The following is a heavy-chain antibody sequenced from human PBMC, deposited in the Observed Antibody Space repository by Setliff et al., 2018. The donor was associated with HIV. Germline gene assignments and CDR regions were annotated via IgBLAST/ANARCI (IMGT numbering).Heavy chain of an antibody. CDR3: ARDSSGWYRGWFDP. Sequence: LRLSCAASGFTFSSYWMSWVRQAPGKGLEWVANIKQDGSEKYYVDSVKGRFTISRDNAKNSLYLQMNSLRAEDTAVYYCARDSSGWYRGWFDPWGQGTLVTVSS. CDR1: GFTFSSYW. D-gene: IGHD6-19*01. CDR2: IKQDGSEK. J-gene: IGHJ5*02. V-gene: IGHV3-7*03.